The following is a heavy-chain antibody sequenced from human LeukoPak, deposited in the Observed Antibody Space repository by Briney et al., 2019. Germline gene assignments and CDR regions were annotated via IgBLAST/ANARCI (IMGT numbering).Heavy chain of an antibody. Sequence: ASVKVSCKVSGYTFTDYYMHWVQQAPGKGLEWMGLVDPEDGETIYAEKFQGGVTITADTSTDTAYMELSSLRSEDTAVYYCATVYYYGSGSYYKEIFDYWGQGTLVTVSS. CDR2: VDPEDGET. CDR3: ATVYYYGSGSYYKEIFDY. V-gene: IGHV1-69-2*01. CDR1: GYTFTDYY. D-gene: IGHD3-10*01. J-gene: IGHJ4*02.